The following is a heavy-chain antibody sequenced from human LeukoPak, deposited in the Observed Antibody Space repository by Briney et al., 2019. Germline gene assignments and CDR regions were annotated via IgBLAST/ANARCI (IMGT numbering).Heavy chain of an antibody. J-gene: IGHJ3*02. V-gene: IGHV1-2*02. D-gene: IGHD6-6*01. Sequence: ASVKVSCKASGYTFTGYYMHWVRQAPGQGLEWMGWINPNSGGTNYAQKLQGRVTMTRDTSISAAYVARSRLRLDRPAVYFFARESRASRNAFDIWGQGTMVTVSS. CDR2: INPNSGGT. CDR3: ARESRASRNAFDI. CDR1: GYTFTGYY.